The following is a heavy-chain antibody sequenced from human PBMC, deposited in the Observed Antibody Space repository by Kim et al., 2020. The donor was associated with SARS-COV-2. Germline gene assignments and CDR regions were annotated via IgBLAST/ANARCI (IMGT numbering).Heavy chain of an antibody. CDR3: ANFES. Sequence: DEGSNKNYANSVNGPFTISRDNAKNMLFWQMNSLRAEDTAVYYCANFESWGQGTLVTVSS. CDR2: DEGSNK. J-gene: IGHJ4*02. V-gene: IGHV3-33*06.